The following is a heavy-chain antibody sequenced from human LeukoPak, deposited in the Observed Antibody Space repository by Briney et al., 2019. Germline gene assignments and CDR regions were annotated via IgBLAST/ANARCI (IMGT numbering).Heavy chain of an antibody. D-gene: IGHD2-15*01. CDR3: ARSGVATCHY. J-gene: IGHJ4*02. CDR1: GFTFSNYA. V-gene: IGHV3-23*01. Sequence: AGGSLRLSCQASGFTFSNYAMSWIRQAPGKGLEWVSSINPNDDGRSFFANFVEGRSTISRDDSRSAVYLQMNNLRAEDTAVYYCARSGVATCHYWGQGILVTVSS. CDR2: INPNDDGRS.